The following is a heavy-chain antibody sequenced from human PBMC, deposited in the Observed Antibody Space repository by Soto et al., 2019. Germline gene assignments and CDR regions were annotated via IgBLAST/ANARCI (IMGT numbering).Heavy chain of an antibody. J-gene: IGHJ6*02. D-gene: IGHD3-10*01. CDR1: GFTFSSYG. V-gene: IGHV3-33*01. Sequence: GGSLRLSCAASGFTFSSYGMHLVRQAPGKGLEWVAVIWYDGSNKYYADSVKGRFTISRDNSKNTLYLQMNSLRAEDTAVYYCARERADYYGSGSYTSRYYGMDVWGQGTTVTVS. CDR2: IWYDGSNK. CDR3: ARERADYYGSGSYTSRYYGMDV.